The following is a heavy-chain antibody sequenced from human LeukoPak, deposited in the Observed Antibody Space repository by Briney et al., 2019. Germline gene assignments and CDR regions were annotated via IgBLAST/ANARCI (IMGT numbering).Heavy chain of an antibody. CDR3: AKDPLYSYDSVTSPSFDY. CDR1: GFTFSRYA. Sequence: GGSLRLSCAASGFTFSRYAMSWVRQAPGKGLEWVSSISGSGGSTYYEDSVKGRFSISRDNSKNTLYLQMNSLRAGDTAMYYCAKDPLYSYDSVTSPSFDYWGQGTLVSVSS. J-gene: IGHJ4*02. D-gene: IGHD3-22*01. CDR2: ISGSGGST. V-gene: IGHV3-23*01.